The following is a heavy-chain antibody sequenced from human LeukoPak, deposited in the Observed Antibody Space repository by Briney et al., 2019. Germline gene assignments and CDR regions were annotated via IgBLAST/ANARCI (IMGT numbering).Heavy chain of an antibody. CDR3: ARDLGITGTFDAFDI. D-gene: IGHD1-20*01. CDR2: IIPIFGTA. V-gene: IGHV1-69*05. CDR1: GGTFSSYA. J-gene: IGHJ3*02. Sequence: GASVKVSCKASGGTFSSYAISWVRQAPGQGLEWMGRIIPIFGTANYAQKFQGRVTITTDESTSTAYMDLSSLRSEDTAVYYCARDLGITGTFDAFDIWGQGTMVTVSS.